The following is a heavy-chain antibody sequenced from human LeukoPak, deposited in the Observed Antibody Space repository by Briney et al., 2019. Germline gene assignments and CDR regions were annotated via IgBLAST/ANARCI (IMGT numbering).Heavy chain of an antibody. CDR3: ARLHWESGGIYFYYYMDV. J-gene: IGHJ6*03. D-gene: IGHD3-16*01. V-gene: IGHV1-8*02. Sequence: ASVKVSCKASGYTFTSYDINWVRQAPGQRLEWMASMNPNNGNTAYAWKFQGRVTMTRDTSIGTAYLELSALRSEDTAVYYCARLHWESGGIYFYYYMDVWGKGTTVTVSS. CDR1: GYTFTSYD. CDR2: MNPNNGNT.